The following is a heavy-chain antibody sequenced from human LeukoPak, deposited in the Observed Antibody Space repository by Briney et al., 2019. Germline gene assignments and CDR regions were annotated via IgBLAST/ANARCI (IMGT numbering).Heavy chain of an antibody. CDR3: ARGVAGVYFYYYMDV. D-gene: IGHD1-14*01. J-gene: IGHJ6*03. V-gene: IGHV1-2*02. Sequence: ASVKVSCKASGYTFTGYYMQWVRQAPGQGLEWMGWINSNNGDTNYAQKFQGRVTMTRDTSISTAYKELSGLRSDDTAVYYCARGVAGVYFYYYMDVWGKGTTVTVSS. CDR2: INSNNGDT. CDR1: GYTFTGYY.